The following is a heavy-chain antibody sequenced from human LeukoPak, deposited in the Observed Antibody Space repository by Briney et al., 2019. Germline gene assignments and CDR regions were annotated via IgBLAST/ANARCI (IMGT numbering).Heavy chain of an antibody. V-gene: IGHV4-39*01. D-gene: IGHD3-3*01. CDR3: ASPTDFGVYGMDV. Sequence: SETLSLTCTVSGGSISSSSYYWGWIRQPPGKGLEWIGSIYYSGSTYYNPSLKSRVTISVDTSKNQFSLKLSSVTAADTAVYYCASPTDFGVYGMDVWGQGTTVTVPS. J-gene: IGHJ6*02. CDR1: GGSISSSSYY. CDR2: IYYSGST.